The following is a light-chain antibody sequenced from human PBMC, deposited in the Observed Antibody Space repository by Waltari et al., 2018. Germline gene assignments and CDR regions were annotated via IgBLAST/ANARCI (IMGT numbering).Light chain of an antibody. CDR2: RDY. CDR3: ATWDDRVGGPWV. J-gene: IGLJ3*02. CDR1: SSNIGSHY. Sequence: QSVLTQPPSVSGTPGQRVTISCSGSSSNIGSHYVYWYRQLPGTAPELLIYRDYQPRSGGPERFSGSKSGTSASLAISGLRSEDEAAYFCATWDDRVGGPWVFGGGTKLTVL. V-gene: IGLV1-47*01.